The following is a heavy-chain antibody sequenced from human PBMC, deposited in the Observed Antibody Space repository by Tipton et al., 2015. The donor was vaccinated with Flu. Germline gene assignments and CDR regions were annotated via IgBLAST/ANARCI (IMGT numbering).Heavy chain of an antibody. CDR1: GYSISSGYY. CDR3: ASFISEYNWHYGEGLDY. Sequence: TLSLTCTVSGYSISSGYYWGWIRQPPGKGLEWIGSIYHSGSTYYNPSLKSRVTISVDTSKNQFSLKLSSVTAAGTAVYYCASFISEYNWHYGEGLDYWGQGTLVTVSS. J-gene: IGHJ4*02. D-gene: IGHD1-7*01. V-gene: IGHV4-38-2*02. CDR2: IYHSGST.